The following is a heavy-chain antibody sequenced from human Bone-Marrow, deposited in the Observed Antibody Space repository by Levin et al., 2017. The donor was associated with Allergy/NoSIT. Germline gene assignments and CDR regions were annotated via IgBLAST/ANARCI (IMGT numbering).Heavy chain of an antibody. Sequence: GGSLRLSCAASGFTFSGSAMHWVRQASGKGLEWVGRIRSKATSYATAYAASVKGRFTISRDDSRNTAYLQMNSLKTEDTAVYYCIARMAGRYYYYMDVWGKGTTVTVSS. CDR1: GFTFSGSA. V-gene: IGHV3-73*01. D-gene: IGHD6-19*01. CDR3: IARMAGRYYYYMDV. J-gene: IGHJ6*03. CDR2: IRSKATSYAT.